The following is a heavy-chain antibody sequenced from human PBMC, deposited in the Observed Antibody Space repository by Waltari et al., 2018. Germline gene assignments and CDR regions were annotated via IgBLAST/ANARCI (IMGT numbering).Heavy chain of an antibody. CDR2: STTIRVGK. D-gene: IGHD3-22*01. CDR3: ARDLNDSGASYDDYGMGV. J-gene: IGHJ6*04. CDR1: GSTFTGYY. Sequence: QVQLLQSGPEVQKPGASVKFSCNASGSTFTGYYMHWVRQAPGPGLEWMGRSTTIRVGKNDGRKGQGRLTMTRDTSRSTAYMERSRLRAGEPAVYYCARDLNDSGASYDDYGMGVGGKGTTVTVSS. V-gene: IGHV1-2*06.